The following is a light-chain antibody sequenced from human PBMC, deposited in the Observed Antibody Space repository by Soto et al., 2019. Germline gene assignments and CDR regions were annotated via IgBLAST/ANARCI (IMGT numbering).Light chain of an antibody. CDR2: KAS. CDR1: QSISTW. V-gene: IGKV1-5*03. Sequence: DIQMTQSPSTLSASVGDRVTITCRASQSISTWLAWYQQEPGKAPKLLIHKASSLQSGVPSRFSGSGSGTDFTLTISSLHPDDFATYYCQQYNSYSPPFGRGTGVEIK. J-gene: IGKJ1*01. CDR3: QQYNSYSPP.